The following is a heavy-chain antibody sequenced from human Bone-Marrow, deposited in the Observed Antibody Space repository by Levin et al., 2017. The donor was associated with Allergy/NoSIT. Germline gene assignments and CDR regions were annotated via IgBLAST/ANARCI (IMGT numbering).Heavy chain of an antibody. CDR3: ARVALPRYCTSTSCSDSGYYFDY. D-gene: IGHD2-2*01. CDR2: IGTAADS. CDR1: GFTFSSYD. V-gene: IGHV3-13*04. J-gene: IGHJ4*02. Sequence: LSLTCAASGFTFSSYDMHWVRQATGRGLEWVSAIGTAADSYYSGSVKGRFTVSRDNAKNSFYLQMNSLRAVDTAVYYCARVALPRYCTSTSCSDSGYYFDYWGQGTLVTVSS.